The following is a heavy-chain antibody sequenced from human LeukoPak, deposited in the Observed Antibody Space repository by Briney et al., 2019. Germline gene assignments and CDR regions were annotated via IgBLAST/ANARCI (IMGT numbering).Heavy chain of an antibody. D-gene: IGHD2-2*01. V-gene: IGHV1-2*02. CDR3: ARERGLVVVPAAHTHYSMDV. J-gene: IGHJ6*03. CDR2: MNPNSSGK. CDR1: GYTFTGYY. Sequence: GASVKVSCKASGYTFTGYYMHWVRQGPGQGLGWMGWMNPNSSGKNYAQKFPGRVTMTRDTSISTAYMALSRLRSDATAVYYCARERGLVVVPAAHTHYSMDVWGKGTPVTVSS.